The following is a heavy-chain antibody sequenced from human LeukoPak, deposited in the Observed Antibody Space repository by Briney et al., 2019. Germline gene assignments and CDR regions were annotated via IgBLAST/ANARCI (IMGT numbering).Heavy chain of an antibody. D-gene: IGHD6-6*01. V-gene: IGHV4-59*01. CDR3: ARDAREAARHNWFDP. Sequence: SETLSLTCTVSGGSISSYYWSWIRQPPGKGLEWIGYIYYSGSTNYNPSLKSRVTISVDTSRNQFSLKLSSVTAADTAVYYCARDAREAARHNWFDPWGQGTLVTVSS. CDR2: IYYSGST. J-gene: IGHJ5*02. CDR1: GGSISSYY.